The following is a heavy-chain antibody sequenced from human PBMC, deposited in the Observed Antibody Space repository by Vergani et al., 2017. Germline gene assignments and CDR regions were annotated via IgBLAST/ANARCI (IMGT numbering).Heavy chain of an antibody. D-gene: IGHD5-12*01. J-gene: IGHJ6*02. CDR1: GFTFNHYA. V-gene: IGHV3-23*01. CDR2: IGGSGGST. Sequence: EVQLLESGGDLVQPGGSLRLSCAASGFTFNHYAMNWVRQAPGKGLEWVSGIGGSGGSTYYAGSVKGRFTISRDSSKNTMYLQMNSLSAGDTAVYYCAKANPRNSGYDYLGYYHAMGVWGQGTMVTVS. CDR3: AKANPRNSGYDYLGYYHAMGV.